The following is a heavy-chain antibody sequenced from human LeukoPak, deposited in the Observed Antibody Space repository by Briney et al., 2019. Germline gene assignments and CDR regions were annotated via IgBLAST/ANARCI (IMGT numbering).Heavy chain of an antibody. J-gene: IGHJ4*02. CDR3: ARQKITTSDY. D-gene: IGHD3-22*01. CDR1: GGSINSSGHY. CDR2: IYYSGST. V-gene: IGHV4-39*01. Sequence: SETLSLTCSVSGGSINSSGHYWGWIRQPPGKGLEWIGSIYYSGSTYYNPSLKSRVTISVDTSKNQFSLKLSSVTAADTAVYYCARQKITTSDYWGRGTLVIVPS.